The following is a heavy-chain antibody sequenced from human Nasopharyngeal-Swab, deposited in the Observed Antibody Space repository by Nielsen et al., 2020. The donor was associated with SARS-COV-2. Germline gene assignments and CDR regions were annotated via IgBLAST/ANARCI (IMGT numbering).Heavy chain of an antibody. CDR2: IYYSGST. CDR1: GGSISSGGYY. D-gene: IGHD4-11*01. J-gene: IGHJ4*02. V-gene: IGHV4-31*03. CDR3: ARGVDTYDYSNLLDY. Sequence: SETLSLTCTVSGGSISSGGYYWSWIRQHPGKGLEWIGHIYYSGSTYNNPSLKSRVTISVDTSKNQFSLKLSSVTAADTAVYYCARGVDTYDYSNLLDYWGQGTLVTVSS.